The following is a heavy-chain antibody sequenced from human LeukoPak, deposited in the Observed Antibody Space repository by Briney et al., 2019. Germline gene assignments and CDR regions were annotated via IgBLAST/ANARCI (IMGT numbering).Heavy chain of an antibody. J-gene: IGHJ4*02. CDR1: GASISSYY. V-gene: IGHV4-34*01. Sequence: SETLSLTCTVSGASISSYYWSWIRQPPGKGLEWIGEINHSGSTNYNPSLKSRVTISVDTSKNQFSLKLSSVTAADTAVYYCARGDMVRGVIDYWGQGTLVTVSS. CDR3: ARGDMVRGVIDY. D-gene: IGHD3-10*01. CDR2: INHSGST.